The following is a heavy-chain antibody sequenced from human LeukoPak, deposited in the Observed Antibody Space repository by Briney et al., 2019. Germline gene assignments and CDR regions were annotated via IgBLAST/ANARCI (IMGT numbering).Heavy chain of an antibody. J-gene: IGHJ4*02. V-gene: IGHV1-2*02. CDR1: GYTXTGLY. Sequence: ASVKVSCKASGYTXTGLYMHWVRQAPGQGLEWMGWISPNSGGTNYAQKFQGRVTMTRDTSISIAYMELSRLTSDDTAVYYCARARYSSGWYPFDYWGQGTLVTVSS. D-gene: IGHD6-19*01. CDR3: ARARYSSGWYPFDY. CDR2: ISPNSGGT.